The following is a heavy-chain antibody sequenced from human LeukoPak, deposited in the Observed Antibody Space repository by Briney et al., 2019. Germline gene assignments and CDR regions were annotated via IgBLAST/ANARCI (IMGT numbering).Heavy chain of an antibody. V-gene: IGHV3-30*02. CDR1: GFTFSSYG. CDR2: IRYDGSNK. D-gene: IGHD7-27*01. Sequence: PGGSLRLSCAASGFTFSSYGMHWVRQAPGKGLEWVAFIRYDGSNKYYADSVKGRFTISRDNSKNTLYLQMNGLRAEDTAVYYCANGLSGDLGPLGYWGQGTLVTVSS. J-gene: IGHJ4*02. CDR3: ANGLSGDLGPLGY.